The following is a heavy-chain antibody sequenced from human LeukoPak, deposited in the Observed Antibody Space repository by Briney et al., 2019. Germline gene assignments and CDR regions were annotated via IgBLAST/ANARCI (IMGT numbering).Heavy chain of an antibody. D-gene: IGHD5-12*01. Sequence: ASVKVSCKASGYTFTSYGISWVRQAPGQGLEWMGWISAYNGNTNYAQKLQGRVTMTTDTSTGTAYMELRSLRSEDTAVYYCARGHRDEATPLDYWGQGTLVTVSS. CDR2: ISAYNGNT. CDR3: ARGHRDEATPLDY. J-gene: IGHJ4*02. CDR1: GYTFTSYG. V-gene: IGHV1-18*04.